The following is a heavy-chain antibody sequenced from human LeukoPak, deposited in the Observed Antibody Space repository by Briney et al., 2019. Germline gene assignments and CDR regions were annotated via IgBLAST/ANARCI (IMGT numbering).Heavy chain of an antibody. V-gene: IGHV1-24*01. D-gene: IGHD6-6*01. CDR2: FDPEDGET. CDR1: GYTLTELS. Sequence: ASVKVSCKVSGYTLTELSMHWVRQAPGKGLEWMGGFDPEDGETIYAQKFQGRVTMTEDTSTDTAYMELSSLRSEDTAVYYCARVSIAARPIGALYYYYGMDVWGQGTTVTVSS. CDR3: ARVSIAARPIGALYYYYGMDV. J-gene: IGHJ6*02.